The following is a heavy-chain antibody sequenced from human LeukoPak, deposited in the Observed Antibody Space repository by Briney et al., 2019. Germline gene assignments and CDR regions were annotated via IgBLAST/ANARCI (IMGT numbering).Heavy chain of an antibody. CDR1: GFTFSSYW. CDR3: ARDYFDYVWGSYRYTFDY. J-gene: IGHJ4*02. V-gene: IGHV3-7*01. D-gene: IGHD3-16*02. CDR2: IKQDGSEK. Sequence: GGSLRLSCAASGFTFSSYWMSWVRQAPGKGLEWVANIKQDGSEKYYVDSVKGRFTISRDNAKNSLYLQMNSLRAEDTALYYCARDYFDYVWGSYRYTFDYWGQGTRVTVSS.